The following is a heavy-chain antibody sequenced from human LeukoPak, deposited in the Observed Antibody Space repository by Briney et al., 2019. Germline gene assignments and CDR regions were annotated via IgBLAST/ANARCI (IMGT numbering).Heavy chain of an antibody. V-gene: IGHV3-66*01. J-gene: IGHJ6*03. Sequence: PGGSLRLSCAASGFTVSSNYMSWVRQAPGKGLEWVSVIYSGGSTYYADSVKGRFTISRDNSKNTLYLQMNSLRAEDTAVYYCARTASVPPDCSSTSCSTGYYYMDVWGKGTTVTVSS. CDR2: IYSGGST. D-gene: IGHD2-2*01. CDR3: ARTASVPPDCSSTSCSTGYYYMDV. CDR1: GFTVSSNY.